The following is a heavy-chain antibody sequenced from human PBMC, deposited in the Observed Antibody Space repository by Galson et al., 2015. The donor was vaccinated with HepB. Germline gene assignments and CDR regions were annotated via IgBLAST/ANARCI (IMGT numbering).Heavy chain of an antibody. J-gene: IGHJ3*02. D-gene: IGHD3-22*01. V-gene: IGHV3-NL1*01. CDR3: AKVRGDYYYDTSGLDAFDI. CDR1: GFTYTYYG. CDR2: CNGDGSST. Sequence: SLRLSCAASGFTYTYYGFHWVRQAPGKGLVWVSRCNGDGSSTNYADSVRGRFTISRDNSQNTLFLQMNSLRTEDTAIYYCAKVRGDYYYDTSGLDAFDIWGQGTMVTVSS.